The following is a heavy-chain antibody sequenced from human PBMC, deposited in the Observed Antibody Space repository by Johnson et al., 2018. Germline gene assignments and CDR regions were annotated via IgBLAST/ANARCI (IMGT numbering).Heavy chain of an antibody. D-gene: IGHD4-17*01. CDR3: ARSQSAYYGDYVGAEYFQH. V-gene: IGHV3-21*01. J-gene: IGHJ1*01. CDR2: ISSSSSYI. CDR1: GFTFSSYS. Sequence: VQLVESGGGLVQPGGSLRLSCAASGFTFSSYSMNWVRQAPGKGLEWVSSISSSSSYIYYADSVKGRFTISRDNAKNSLYLQMNSLRAEDTAVYYCARSQSAYYGDYVGAEYFQHWGQGTLVTVSS.